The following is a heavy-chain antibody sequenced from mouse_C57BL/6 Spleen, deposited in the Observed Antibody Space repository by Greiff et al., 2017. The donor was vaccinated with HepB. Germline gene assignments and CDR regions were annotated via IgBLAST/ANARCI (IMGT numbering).Heavy chain of an antibody. CDR1: GYTFTDYN. CDR2: INPNNGGT. CDR3: ARMGDYDGYYAMDY. D-gene: IGHD2-4*01. Sequence: EVQLQQSGPELVKPGASVKMSCKASGYTFTDYNMHWVKQSHGKSLEWIGYINPNNGGTSYNQKFKGKATLTVNKSSSTAYMELRSLTSEESAVYYCARMGDYDGYYAMDYWGQGTSVTVSS. J-gene: IGHJ4*01. V-gene: IGHV1-22*01.